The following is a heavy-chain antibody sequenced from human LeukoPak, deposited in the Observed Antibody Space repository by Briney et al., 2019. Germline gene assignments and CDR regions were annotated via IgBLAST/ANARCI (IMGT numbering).Heavy chain of an antibody. J-gene: IGHJ4*02. Sequence: GGSLRLSCATSGFTFSSYTMNWVRQAPGKGLEWVSSISSSSYIYYADSVKGRFTISRDNAKNSLYLQMNSLRAEDTAVYYCARVGDGYNFWEKYYFDYWGQGTLVTVSS. CDR1: GFTFSSYT. CDR2: ISSSSYI. V-gene: IGHV3-21*01. D-gene: IGHD5-24*01. CDR3: ARVGDGYNFWEKYYFDY.